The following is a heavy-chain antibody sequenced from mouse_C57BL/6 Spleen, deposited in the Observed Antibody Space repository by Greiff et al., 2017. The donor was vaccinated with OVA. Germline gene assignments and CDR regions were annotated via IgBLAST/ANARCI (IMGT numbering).Heavy chain of an antibody. CDR2: INPYNGDT. V-gene: IGHV1-20*01. J-gene: IGHJ1*03. CDR1: GYSFTGYF. CDR3: ARSYYDYYWYFDV. D-gene: IGHD2-4*01. Sequence: VQLKQSGPELVKPGDSVKISCKASGYSFTGYFMNWVMQSHGKSLEWIGRINPYNGDTFYNQKFKGKATLTVDKSSSTAHMELRSLTSEDSAVYYCARSYYDYYWYFDVWGTGTTVTVSS.